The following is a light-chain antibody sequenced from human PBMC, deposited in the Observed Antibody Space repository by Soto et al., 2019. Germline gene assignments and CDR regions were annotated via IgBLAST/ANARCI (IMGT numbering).Light chain of an antibody. CDR3: QQYMSSVT. J-gene: IGKJ1*01. Sequence: EIVLTQSPGTLSLSPGERATLSCKASQSVSSNFLAWYQRKPGQAPRLLIYGASKRATGIPDRFSGSGSGTDFTLIISRLEPEDFAVYYCQQYMSSVTFGQGTKVEIK. CDR2: GAS. CDR1: QSVSSNF. V-gene: IGKV3-20*01.